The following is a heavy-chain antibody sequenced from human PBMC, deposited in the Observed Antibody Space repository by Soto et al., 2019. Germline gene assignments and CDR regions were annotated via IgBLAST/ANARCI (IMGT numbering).Heavy chain of an antibody. D-gene: IGHD4-17*01. V-gene: IGHV4-39*01. J-gene: IGHJ4*02. CDR1: GASITGSIHY. CDR3: ARHYAMTTGTVNFNY. Sequence: QLQMQESGPGLVKPSETLSLTCTVYGASITGSIHYWGWLRQPPGQGLEWIGSIYYSGSTYYNSSLKSRVTISVDTSKNQFSLKLSSVTAADTALYYCARHYAMTTGTVNFNYCGQGTLVAVSS. CDR2: IYYSGST.